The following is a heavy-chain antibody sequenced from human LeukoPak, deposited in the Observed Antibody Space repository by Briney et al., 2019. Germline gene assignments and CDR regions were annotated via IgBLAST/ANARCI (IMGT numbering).Heavy chain of an antibody. D-gene: IGHD2-2*01. CDR1: GYTFTGYY. J-gene: IGHJ4*02. CDR3: ALRDDIVVVPAARGSQQLDY. CDR2: INPNSGGT. V-gene: IGHV1-2*02. Sequence: ASVKVSCKASGYTFTGYYMHWVRQAPGQGLEWMGWINPNSGGTNYAQKFQGRVTMTGDTSISTAYMELSGLRSDDTAVYYCALRDDIVVVPAARGSQQLDYWGQGTLVTVSS.